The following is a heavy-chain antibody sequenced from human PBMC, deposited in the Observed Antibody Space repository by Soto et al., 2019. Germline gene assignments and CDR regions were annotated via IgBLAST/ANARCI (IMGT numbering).Heavy chain of an antibody. J-gene: IGHJ4*02. D-gene: IGHD5-12*01. CDR2: IRGNGDPP. V-gene: IGHV3-64D*06. CDR1: GFTFSSYA. Sequence: GGSLRLSCSASGFTFSSYAMHWVRQAPGKGLEYVSGIRGNGDPPFYADSVKGRFTISRDNYKNTLYLQMSSLGADDTAVYYCVNSQGGNNFDFFCWGQGTLVTVSS. CDR3: VNSQGGNNFDFFC.